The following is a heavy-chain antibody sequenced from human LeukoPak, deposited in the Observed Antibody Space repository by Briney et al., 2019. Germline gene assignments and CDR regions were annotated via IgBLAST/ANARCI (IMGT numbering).Heavy chain of an antibody. V-gene: IGHV3-66*01. CDR2: IYYVGST. Sequence: PGGSVRLSCAASGFTVSSNYMSWVRQAPGKGLEWVSVIYYVGSTFYADSVKGRFTISRDNSKNTLFLQMNSLRAEDTAVYYCVNSVMVRGVIRPYWGQGTLVTVSS. D-gene: IGHD3-10*01. CDR3: VNSVMVRGVIRPY. CDR1: GFTVSSNY. J-gene: IGHJ4*02.